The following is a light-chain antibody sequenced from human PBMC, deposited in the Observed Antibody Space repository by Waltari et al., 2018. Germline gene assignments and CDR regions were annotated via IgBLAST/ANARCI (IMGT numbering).Light chain of an antibody. J-gene: IGKJ1*01. V-gene: IGKV3-20*01. Sequence: DIVLTQSPGTLSLSPGERATLSCRASQTISNTYLVWFQQKRGQAPRLLIYGASNRATGIPDRFSGSGSGTDFTLTISRLEPEDFDMYYCQHYGSPPGTFGQGTNVEIK. CDR1: QTISNTY. CDR3: QHYGSPPGT. CDR2: GAS.